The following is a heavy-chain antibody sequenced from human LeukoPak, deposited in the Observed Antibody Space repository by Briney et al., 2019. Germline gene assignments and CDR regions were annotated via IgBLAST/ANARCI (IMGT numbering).Heavy chain of an antibody. CDR2: ISSSSSYV. CDR1: GFTFSSYS. D-gene: IGHD3-10*01. V-gene: IGHV3-21*01. Sequence: GGSLRLSCAASGFTFSSYSMNWVRQAPGKGLEWVSSISSSSSYVYYADSVKGRFTISRDNAKNSLYLQMNSLRAEDTAVYYCARQLGPHYGSGSYYQFDYWGQGTLVTVSS. J-gene: IGHJ4*02. CDR3: ARQLGPHYGSGSYYQFDY.